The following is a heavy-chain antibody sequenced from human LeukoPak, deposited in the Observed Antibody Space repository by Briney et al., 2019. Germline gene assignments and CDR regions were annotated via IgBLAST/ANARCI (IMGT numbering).Heavy chain of an antibody. D-gene: IGHD1-26*01. V-gene: IGHV1-69*04. CDR3: ARSLDPAHIVAAYP. CDR2: IIPVLGTT. J-gene: IGHJ4*02. CDR1: GGTFSSYA. Sequence: GASVKVSCKASGGTFSSYAIIWVRQAPGQGLEWMGRIIPVLGTTNFAQKFQGRVTLTADKSTATAYMELTSLRSDDTAVYYCARSLDPAHIVAAYPWGQGTLVTVSS.